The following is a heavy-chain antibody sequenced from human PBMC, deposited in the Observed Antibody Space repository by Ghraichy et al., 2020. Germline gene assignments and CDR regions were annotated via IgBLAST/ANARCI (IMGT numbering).Heavy chain of an antibody. D-gene: IGHD1-26*01. CDR3: AGEGGIVGGSVDY. Sequence: PETLSLTCTVSGGSMGSYYWSWIRQPPGKGLEWIGYIAYSGSTNYKPSLKSRVTISLDTSKNQFSLKLTSLTAADTAVYYCAGEGGIVGGSVDYWGQGTLVTVSS. V-gene: IGHV4-59*01. J-gene: IGHJ4*02. CDR1: GGSMGSYY. CDR2: IAYSGST.